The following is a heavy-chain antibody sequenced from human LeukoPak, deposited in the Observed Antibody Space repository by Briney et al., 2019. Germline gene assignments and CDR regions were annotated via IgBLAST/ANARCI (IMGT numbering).Heavy chain of an antibody. J-gene: IGHJ4*02. V-gene: IGHV1-69*01. D-gene: IGHD6-6*01. Sequence: SVKASCKASGGTFSSYAISWVRQAPGQGLEWMGGIIPIFGTANYAQKFQGRVTITADESTSTAYMELSSLRSEDTAVYYCARLTPDSSSSFDYWGQGTLVTVSS. CDR3: ARLTPDSSSSFDY. CDR2: IIPIFGTA. CDR1: GGTFSSYA.